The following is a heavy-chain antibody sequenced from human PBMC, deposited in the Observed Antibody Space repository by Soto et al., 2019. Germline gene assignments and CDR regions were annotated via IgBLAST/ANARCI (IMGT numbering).Heavy chain of an antibody. CDR2: IYPGDSDT. D-gene: IGHD2-15*01. J-gene: IGHJ5*02. CDR1: GYSFTSYW. CDR3: ARGYCNTNICDPWFDP. Sequence: PGESLKISCTGVGYSFTSYWIGWVRQMPGKGLEWMGIIYPGDSDTRYSPSFQGQVTISADKSISTVYLQWSSLKASDTAMYYCARGYCNTNICDPWFDPWGQGTLVTVSS. V-gene: IGHV5-51*01.